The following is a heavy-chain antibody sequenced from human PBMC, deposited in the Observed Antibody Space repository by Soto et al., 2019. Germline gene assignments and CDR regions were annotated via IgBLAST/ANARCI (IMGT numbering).Heavy chain of an antibody. Sequence: QVQLQQWGAGLLKPSETLSLTCAVYGGSFSGYYWSWIRQPPGKGLEWIGEINHSGSTNYNPSLKSRFTISVDTSKNQFSLKLSSVTAADTAVYYCAGDSSGYSDYYYGMDVWGQGTTVTVSS. V-gene: IGHV4-34*01. J-gene: IGHJ6*02. CDR1: GGSFSGYY. D-gene: IGHD3-22*01. CDR3: AGDSSGYSDYYYGMDV. CDR2: INHSGST.